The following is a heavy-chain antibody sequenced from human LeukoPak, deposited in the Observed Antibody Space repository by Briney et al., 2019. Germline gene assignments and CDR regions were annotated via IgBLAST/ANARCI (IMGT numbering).Heavy chain of an antibody. CDR3: AREGRHYYDSSGYWGSFDY. Sequence: GGSLRLSCAASGFTFSNYAMSWVRQAPGKGLEWVSAISGGGGSTYYADSVKGRFTISRDNSKNTLYLQMNSLRAEDTAIYYCAREGRHYYDSSGYWGSFDYWGQGTLVTVSS. V-gene: IGHV3-23*01. D-gene: IGHD3-22*01. CDR2: ISGGGGST. CDR1: GFTFSNYA. J-gene: IGHJ4*02.